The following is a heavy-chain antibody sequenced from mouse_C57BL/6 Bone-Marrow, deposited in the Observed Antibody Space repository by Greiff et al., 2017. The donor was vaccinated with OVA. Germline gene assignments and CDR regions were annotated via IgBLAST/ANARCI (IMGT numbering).Heavy chain of an antibody. CDR1: GYTFTSYW. J-gene: IGHJ4*01. CDR2: IDPSDSYT. D-gene: IGHD2-1*01. V-gene: IGHV1-50*01. CDR3: ARDGKFYGNYRNYYAMDY. Sequence: VQLQQSGAELVKPGASVKLSCKASGYTFTSYWTQWVKQRPGQGLEWIGEIDPSDSYTNYNQKFKGKATLTVDTSSSTAYMQLSSLTSEDSAVYYCARDGKFYGNYRNYYAMDYWGQGTSVTVSS.